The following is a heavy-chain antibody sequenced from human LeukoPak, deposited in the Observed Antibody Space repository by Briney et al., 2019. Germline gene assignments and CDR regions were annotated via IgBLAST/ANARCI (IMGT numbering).Heavy chain of an antibody. Sequence: GRSLRLSCAASGFTFSSYSINWVRQAPGKGLEWLSYISASSSTIYYADSVQGRFTISRDNAKNSLYLQMNSLRAEDTAVYYCARDGNLFDHWGQGTLDTVSS. CDR1: GFTFSSYS. J-gene: IGHJ4*02. CDR3: ARDGNLFDH. V-gene: IGHV3-48*01. CDR2: ISASSSTI.